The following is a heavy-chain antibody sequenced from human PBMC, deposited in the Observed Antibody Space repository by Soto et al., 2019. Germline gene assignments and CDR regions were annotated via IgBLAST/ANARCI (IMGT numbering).Heavy chain of an antibody. CDR2: ISSSSSTI. CDR3: ARDLHDSSGYWGVNAFDI. D-gene: IGHD3-22*01. V-gene: IGHV3-48*02. J-gene: IGHJ3*02. CDR1: GFTFSSYS. Sequence: GGSLRLSCAASGFTFSSYSMNWVRQAPGKGLEWVSYISSSSSTIYYADSVKGRFTISRDNAKNSLYLQMNSLRDEDTAVYYCARDLHDSSGYWGVNAFDIWGRGTMVTVSS.